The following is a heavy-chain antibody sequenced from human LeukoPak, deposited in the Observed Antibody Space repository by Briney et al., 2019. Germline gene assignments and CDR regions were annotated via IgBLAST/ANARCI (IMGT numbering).Heavy chain of an antibody. Sequence: PGGSLRLSCATSGFIFSCYYMSWIRQAPGKGLEWVSYISGSGSDMSYADSVKGRFTVSRDNAKDSLYLQMNSLRAEDTAVYYCGTHAGRTGSDDWGQGTLVTVSS. CDR1: GFIFSCYY. D-gene: IGHD3/OR15-3a*01. V-gene: IGHV3-11*01. CDR2: ISGSGSDM. CDR3: GTHAGRTGSDD. J-gene: IGHJ4*02.